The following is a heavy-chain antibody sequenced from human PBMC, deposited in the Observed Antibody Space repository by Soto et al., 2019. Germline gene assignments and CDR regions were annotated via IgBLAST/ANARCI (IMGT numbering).Heavy chain of an antibody. CDR3: ARERRGVGATRAMDV. J-gene: IGHJ6*02. D-gene: IGHD1-26*01. CDR2: RAYDGDKK. V-gene: IGHV3-30-3*01. CDR1: GFTFSTYD. Sequence: HPGGSLRLSCAASGFTFSTYDMHWVRQAPGKGLEWVALRAYDGDKKFYADSVKGRFTISRDNSRTPLYLQMNSLRTEDTAVYYCARERRGVGATRAMDVWGQGTTVTVSS.